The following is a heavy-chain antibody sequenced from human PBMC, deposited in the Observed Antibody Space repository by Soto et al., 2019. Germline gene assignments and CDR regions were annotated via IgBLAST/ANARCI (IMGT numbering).Heavy chain of an antibody. CDR3: ARYFLDTTMGTPAAGSGLDV. J-gene: IGHJ6*02. Sequence: SVKVSCKASGGTFTSYTFAWVRQAPGQGLEWVGGIIPMFGTTNYAQKFQGRVRITADKSTSTAYMDLSSLRSEDTAVYFCARYFLDTTMGTPAAGSGLDVWGQGTTVTVSS. CDR2: IIPMFGTT. V-gene: IGHV1-69*06. D-gene: IGHD5-18*01. CDR1: GGTFTSYT.